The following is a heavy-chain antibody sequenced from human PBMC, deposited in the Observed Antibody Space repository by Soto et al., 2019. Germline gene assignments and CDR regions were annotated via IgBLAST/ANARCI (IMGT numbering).Heavy chain of an antibody. V-gene: IGHV4-59*01. CDR2: IYYSGST. D-gene: IGHD5-12*01. Sequence: PSETLSLTCTVSGGSISSYYWSWIRQPPGKGLEWIGYIYYSGSTNYNPSLKSRVTISVDTSKNQFSLKLSSVTAADTAVYYCARGHGVVATHLDYWGQGTLVTVSS. J-gene: IGHJ4*02. CDR3: ARGHGVVATHLDY. CDR1: GGSISSYY.